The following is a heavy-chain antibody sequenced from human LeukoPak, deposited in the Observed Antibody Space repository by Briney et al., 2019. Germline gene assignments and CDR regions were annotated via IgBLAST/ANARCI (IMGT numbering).Heavy chain of an antibody. Sequence: SETLSLTCDVSGYSINFGHLWGWIRQPPGKGLEWIASINHSGRTYYTPSLKSRVTISVDTLKNQFSLKVTSVTAEDTAMYFCARESSAVAHTMMRDWLDPWGQGTLVTVTS. CDR3: ARESSAVAHTMMRDWLDP. J-gene: IGHJ5*02. V-gene: IGHV4-38-2*02. CDR2: INHSGRT. CDR1: GYSINFGHL. D-gene: IGHD3-22*01.